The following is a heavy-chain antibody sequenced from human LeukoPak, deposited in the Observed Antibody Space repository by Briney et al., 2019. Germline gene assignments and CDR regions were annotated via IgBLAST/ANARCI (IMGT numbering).Heavy chain of an antibody. CDR1: GGSISSYY. CDR2: IYYSGST. Sequence: SETLSLTCTVSGGSISSYYWSWIRQPPGKGLEWIGYIYYSGSTNYNPSLKSRVTVSVDTSKNQFSLKLSSVTAADTAVYYCARVPRSYYYYYYMDVWGKGTTVTVSS. CDR3: ARVPRSYYYYYYMDV. J-gene: IGHJ6*03. V-gene: IGHV4-59*08. D-gene: IGHD2-2*01.